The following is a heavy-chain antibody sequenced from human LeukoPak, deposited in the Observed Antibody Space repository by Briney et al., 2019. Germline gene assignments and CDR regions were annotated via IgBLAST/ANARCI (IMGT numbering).Heavy chain of an antibody. CDR2: IYYSGST. D-gene: IGHD6-13*01. CDR1: GVSISSYY. J-gene: IGHJ4*02. V-gene: IGHV4-59*08. Sequence: SETLSLTCTVSGVSISSYYWSWLRQPPGKGLEWIGHIYYSGSTNYNPSLKSRVTISVDTSKNQFSLKLSSVTAADTAVYYCASSGIAAASSDYWGQGTLVTVSS. CDR3: ASSGIAAASSDY.